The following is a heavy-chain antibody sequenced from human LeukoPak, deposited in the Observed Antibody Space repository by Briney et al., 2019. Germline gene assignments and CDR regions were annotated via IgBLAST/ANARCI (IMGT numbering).Heavy chain of an antibody. CDR2: ISGGGGSK. V-gene: IGHV3-23*01. D-gene: IGHD2-15*01. CDR1: GFTFSSYG. J-gene: IGHJ4*02. Sequence: GGSLRLSCAASGFTFSSYGMHWVRQAPGKGLEWVSAISGGGGSKYYADTVRGRFGIYRDNSKNTLSLQMNSLRVEDTAVYYCAKTPLEYCTSGSCYVIYWGQGTLVTVSS. CDR3: AKTPLEYCTSGSCYVIY.